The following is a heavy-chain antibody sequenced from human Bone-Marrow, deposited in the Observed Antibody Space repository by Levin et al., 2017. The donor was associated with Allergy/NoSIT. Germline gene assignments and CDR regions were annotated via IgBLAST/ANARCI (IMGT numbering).Heavy chain of an antibody. Sequence: GGSLRLSCAASGFTFSSYAMHWVRQAPGKGLEWVAVISYDGSNKYYADSVKGRFTISRDNSKNTLYLQMNSLRAEDTAVYYCAGGPNLDYWGQGTLVTVSS. J-gene: IGHJ4*02. V-gene: IGHV3-30*04. CDR3: AGGPNLDY. CDR1: GFTFSSYA. CDR2: ISYDGSNK.